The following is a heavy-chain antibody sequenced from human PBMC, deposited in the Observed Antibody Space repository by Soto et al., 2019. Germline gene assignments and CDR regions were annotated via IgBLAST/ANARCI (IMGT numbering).Heavy chain of an antibody. J-gene: IGHJ6*02. CDR1: GGTFSSFG. D-gene: IGHD2-21*02. CDR3: ARNVVSDSGMDI. CDR2: ILPIFGTT. Sequence: QVQLVQSGAEVKRPGSSVQVSCKTSGGTFSSFGISWVRQAPGQGFEWIGWILPIFGTTNYAQTLQGSVTITADESTSTAYMEMSSLGSEDTAVYYCARNVVSDSGMDIWGQGTTVTVAS. V-gene: IGHV1-69*01.